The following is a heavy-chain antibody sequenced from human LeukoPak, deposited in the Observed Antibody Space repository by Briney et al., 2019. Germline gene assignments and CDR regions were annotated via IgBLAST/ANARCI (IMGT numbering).Heavy chain of an antibody. CDR1: GGSLSSASYY. D-gene: IGHD4-17*01. V-gene: IGHV4-61*02. CDR3: ARRYGDYGYGWFDP. CDR2: IYTSGST. Sequence: SETLSLTCTVSGGSLSSASYYWSWIRQPAGKGLEWIGRIYTSGSTNYNTSLKSRVTISIDTSRNQFSLKLSSVTAADTAVYYCARRYGDYGYGWFDPWGQGTLVTVSS. J-gene: IGHJ5*02.